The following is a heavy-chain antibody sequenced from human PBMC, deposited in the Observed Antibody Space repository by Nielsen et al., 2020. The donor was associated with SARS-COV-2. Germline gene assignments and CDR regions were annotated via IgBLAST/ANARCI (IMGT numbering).Heavy chain of an antibody. V-gene: IGHV1-2*06. CDR1: GYTFTGYY. CDR3: ARVPSGWEYGMDV. D-gene: IGHD6-19*01. Sequence: ASVKVSCKASGYTFTGYYMHWVRQAPGQGLEWMGRINPNSGGTNYAQKFQGRVTMTTDTSTSTAYMELKSLRSDDTAVYYCARVPSGWEYGMDVWGQGTTVTVSS. J-gene: IGHJ6*02. CDR2: INPNSGGT.